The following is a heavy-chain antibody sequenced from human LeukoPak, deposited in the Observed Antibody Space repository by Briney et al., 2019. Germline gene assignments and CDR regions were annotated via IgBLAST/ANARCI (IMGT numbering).Heavy chain of an antibody. CDR2: INQGGTEK. V-gene: IGHV3-7*01. CDR1: GFTFSSHW. J-gene: IGHJ5*01. CDR3: ARGPYYGDRVDFLDS. Sequence: GGSLRLSCAASGFTFSSHWMTWVRQAPGKGLEWVAGINQGGTEKYYADSVKGRFTVSRDNAKNSLYLQINSLSADDTAVYFCARGPYYGDRVDFLDSWGRGAKVTASS. D-gene: IGHD4-17*01.